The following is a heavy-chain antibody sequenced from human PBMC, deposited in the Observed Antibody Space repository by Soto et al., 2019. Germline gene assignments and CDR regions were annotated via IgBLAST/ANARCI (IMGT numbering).Heavy chain of an antibody. CDR3: ARGAYCTNGVCLNYGMDV. J-gene: IGHJ6*02. Sequence: PSETLSLTCTVSGGSISSYYWSWIRQPPGKGLEWIGYIYYSGSTNYNPSLKSRVTISVDTSKNQFSLKLSSVTAADTAVYYCARGAYCTNGVCLNYGMDVWGQGTTVTVSS. V-gene: IGHV4-59*01. D-gene: IGHD2-8*01. CDR2: IYYSGST. CDR1: GGSISSYY.